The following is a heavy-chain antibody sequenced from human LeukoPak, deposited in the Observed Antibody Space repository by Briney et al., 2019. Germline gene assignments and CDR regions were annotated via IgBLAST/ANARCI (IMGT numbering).Heavy chain of an antibody. D-gene: IGHD2-21*02. CDR3: AKDRGDFPPYFDY. J-gene: IGHJ4*02. Sequence: GGSLRLSCAASGFTFNAYAIHWVRQAPGKGLEWVAFIRKDGNNENYADSVKGRFTISRDNSKNTLYLQMNSLQTEDTAVYYCAKDRGDFPPYFDYWGQGTWSPSPQ. CDR1: GFTFNAYA. V-gene: IGHV3-30*02. CDR2: IRKDGNNE.